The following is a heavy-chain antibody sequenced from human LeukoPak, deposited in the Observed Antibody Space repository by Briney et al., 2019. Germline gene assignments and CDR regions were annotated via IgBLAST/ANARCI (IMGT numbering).Heavy chain of an antibody. CDR1: GFTFSSYG. CDR2: ISYDGSNK. Sequence: GGSLRLSCAASGFTFSSYGMHWVRQAPGKGLEWVAVISYDGSNKYYADSVKGRFTISRDNSKNTLYLQMNSLRAEDTAVYYCAKERSRFGELSRFDYWGQGTLVTVSS. CDR3: AKERSRFGELSRFDY. D-gene: IGHD3-10*01. J-gene: IGHJ4*02. V-gene: IGHV3-30*18.